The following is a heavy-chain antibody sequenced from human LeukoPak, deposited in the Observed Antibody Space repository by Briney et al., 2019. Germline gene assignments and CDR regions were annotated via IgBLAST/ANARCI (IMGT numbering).Heavy chain of an antibody. Sequence: SVKVSCKASGYTFTGYYMHWVRQAPGQGLEWMGRIIPILGIANYAQKFQGRVTITADKSTSTAYMELSSLRSEDTAVYYCARGTVRFDYWGQGTLVTVSS. CDR2: IIPILGIA. D-gene: IGHD4-17*01. CDR1: GYTFTGYY. V-gene: IGHV1-69*04. J-gene: IGHJ4*02. CDR3: ARGTVRFDY.